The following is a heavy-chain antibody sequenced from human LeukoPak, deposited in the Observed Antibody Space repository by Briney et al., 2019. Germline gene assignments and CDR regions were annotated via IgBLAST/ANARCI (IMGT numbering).Heavy chain of an antibody. D-gene: IGHD3-16*02. Sequence: SETLSLTCAVYGGSFSGYYWSWIRQPPGKGLEWIGEINHSGSTNYNPSLKSRVTISVDTSKNQFSLKLSSVTAADTAVYYCARNDYVWGSYRKPSYFDYWGQGTLVTVSS. V-gene: IGHV4-34*01. CDR3: ARNDYVWGSYRKPSYFDY. CDR1: GGSFSGYY. CDR2: INHSGST. J-gene: IGHJ4*02.